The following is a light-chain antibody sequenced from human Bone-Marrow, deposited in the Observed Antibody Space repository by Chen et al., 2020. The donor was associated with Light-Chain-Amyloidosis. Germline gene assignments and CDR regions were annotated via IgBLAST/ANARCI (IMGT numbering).Light chain of an antibody. CDR1: NIGSTS. Sequence: SYVLTQPSSVSVAPGQTATIACGGNNIGSTSVHWYQQTPGQAPLLVVYDDSDRPSGIPERLPGSHSGNTATLAISRVEAGDEADYYCQVWDRSSDRPVFGGGTKLTVL. V-gene: IGLV3-21*02. CDR3: QVWDRSSDRPV. CDR2: DDS. J-gene: IGLJ3*02.